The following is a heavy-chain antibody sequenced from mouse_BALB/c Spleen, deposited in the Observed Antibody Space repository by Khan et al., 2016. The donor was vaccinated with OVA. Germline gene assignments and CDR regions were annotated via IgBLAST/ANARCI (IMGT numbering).Heavy chain of an antibody. CDR2: IYPGSGST. CDR1: GYTFTDYI. J-gene: IGHJ3*01. V-gene: IGHV1-77*01. D-gene: IGHD2-1*01. CDR3: ARSPYGNSFAY. Sequence: QVQLKQSGPELVKPGASVKMSCKASGYTFTDYIMSWVKQRTGQGLEWIGEIYPGSGSTYYNEKFNGKATLTADTSSNTAYMHLSSLTSEDSAVYFCARSPYGNSFAYWGQGTLVTVSA.